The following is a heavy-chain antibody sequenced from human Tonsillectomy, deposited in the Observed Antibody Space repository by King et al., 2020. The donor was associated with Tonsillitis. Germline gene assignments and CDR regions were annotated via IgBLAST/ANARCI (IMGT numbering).Heavy chain of an antibody. CDR2: IDPSDSYT. CDR3: SSTPTAVVRKYYYYGMDV. D-gene: IGHD5-18*01. CDR1: GYSFTNYW. Sequence: QLVQSGAEVKKPGESLRISCKGSGYSFTNYWINWVRQMPGKGLEWMGRIDPSDSYTNYSPSFQGHVTISADKSISTAYLQWSSLKASDTAMYYCSSTPTAVVRKYYYYGMDVWGQGTTVTVSS. J-gene: IGHJ6*02. V-gene: IGHV5-10-1*01.